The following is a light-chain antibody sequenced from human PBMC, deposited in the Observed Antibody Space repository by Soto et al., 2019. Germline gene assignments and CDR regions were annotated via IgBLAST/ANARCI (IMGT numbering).Light chain of an antibody. CDR2: DAS. V-gene: IGKV1-5*01. CDR3: QQYNSYST. Sequence: DIPMTQSPSTLSASVGDRVSITCRASQSISNWLAWYQQKPGKTPKLLIYDASSLESGVPSRFSGSGSGTEFTLTIGSLQPYDFATYYCQQYNSYSTFGEGTKLEIK. J-gene: IGKJ2*01. CDR1: QSISNW.